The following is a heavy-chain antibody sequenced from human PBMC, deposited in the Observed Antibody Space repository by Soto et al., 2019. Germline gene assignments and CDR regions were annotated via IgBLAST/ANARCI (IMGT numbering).Heavy chain of an antibody. J-gene: IGHJ4*02. CDR2: ISGSDDST. D-gene: IGHD6-19*01. CDR3: TKEPSPYTSGWYFHN. V-gene: IGHV3-23*01. CDR1: GLTLNHSC. Sequence: SVTLSWAPCGLTLNHSCLEVVRYAPGNGLEWVAVISGSDDSTYYADSVQGRFTISRDNSKNTLYLQMDSLRTEDTALYYCTKEPSPYTSGWYFHNWGQGTQVTVSS.